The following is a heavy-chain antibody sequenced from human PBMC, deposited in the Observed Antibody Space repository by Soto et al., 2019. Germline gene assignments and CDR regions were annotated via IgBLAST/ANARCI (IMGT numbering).Heavy chain of an antibody. D-gene: IGHD6-19*01. CDR1: GFSLSTSAVG. CDR3: AHGSGWLSDY. Sequence: QITLKESGPTLLKPTQTLTLTCTFSGFSLSTSAVGVNWIRQPPGKALEWLALIYWNDDKHYTPSLSGRLTITQDTSKTQVVLTMTNMNPVDTATYYCAHGSGWLSDYWGQGILVTVSS. J-gene: IGHJ4*02. CDR2: IYWNDDK. V-gene: IGHV2-5*01.